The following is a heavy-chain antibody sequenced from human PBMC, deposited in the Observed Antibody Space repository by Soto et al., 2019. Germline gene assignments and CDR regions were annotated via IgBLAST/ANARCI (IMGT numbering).Heavy chain of an antibody. D-gene: IGHD3-10*01. V-gene: IGHV1-24*01. Sequence: GASVKVSCKVSGYTLTELSMHWVRQAPGKGLEWMGGFDPEDGETIYAQKFQGRVTMTEDTSTDTVYMELSSLRSEDTAVYYCATVGFMVRGVIDYYYYGMDVWGQGTTVTVSS. J-gene: IGHJ6*02. CDR3: ATVGFMVRGVIDYYYYGMDV. CDR2: FDPEDGET. CDR1: GYTLTELS.